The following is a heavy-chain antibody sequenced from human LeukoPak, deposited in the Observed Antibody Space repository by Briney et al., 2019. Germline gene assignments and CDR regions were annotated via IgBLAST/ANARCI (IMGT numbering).Heavy chain of an antibody. Sequence: PGGSLRLSCAASGFTFSSYGMHWVRQAPGKGLEWVAVISYDRSDKYYADSVKGRFTISRDNSKNTLYLQMNSLRAEDTAVYYCAKDTSWVPAAITGYYYYGMDVWGQGTTVTVSS. CDR3: AKDTSWVPAAITGYYYYGMDV. J-gene: IGHJ6*02. V-gene: IGHV3-30*18. D-gene: IGHD2-2*01. CDR2: ISYDRSDK. CDR1: GFTFSSYG.